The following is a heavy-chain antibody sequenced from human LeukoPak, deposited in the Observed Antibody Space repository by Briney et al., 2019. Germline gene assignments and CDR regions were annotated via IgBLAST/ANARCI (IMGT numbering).Heavy chain of an antibody. V-gene: IGHV1-24*01. D-gene: IGHD3-22*01. CDR3: ATDSSGYAVQFDY. Sequence: ASVKVSCKVSGYTLTELSMHWVRQAPGKGLEWMGGFDPEDGEAIYAQKFQGRVTMTEDTSTDTAYMELSSLRSEDTPVYYCATDSSGYAVQFDYWGQGTLVTVSS. CDR2: FDPEDGEA. J-gene: IGHJ4*02. CDR1: GYTLTELS.